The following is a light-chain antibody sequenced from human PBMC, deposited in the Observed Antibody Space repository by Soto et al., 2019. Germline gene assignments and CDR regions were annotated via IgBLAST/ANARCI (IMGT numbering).Light chain of an antibody. CDR2: AAS. Sequence: IQMNQSPSSLSASVGYRVTITCRASQSISSYLNWYQQKPGKVPKRLIYAASSLQSGVPSRFSVSGSGTEFTLTISRLKTEDFATYYCLQHNTYPPTFCQGTKVDIK. CDR1: QSISSY. V-gene: IGKV1-17*01. J-gene: IGKJ1*01. CDR3: LQHNTYPPT.